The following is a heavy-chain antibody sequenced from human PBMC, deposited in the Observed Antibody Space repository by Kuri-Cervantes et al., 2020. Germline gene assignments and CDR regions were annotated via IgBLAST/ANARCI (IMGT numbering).Heavy chain of an antibody. CDR2: ISGSGGST. D-gene: IGHD4-23*01. J-gene: IGHJ4*02. CDR1: GFTFSSYA. CDR3: AKDRLRWPSDFDY. V-gene: IGHV3-23*01. Sequence: LTCAASGFTFSSYAMSWVRQAPGKGLEWVSAISGSGGSTYYADSVKGRFTISRDNSKNTLYLQMNSLRAEDTAVYYCAKDRLRWPSDFDYWGQGTLVTVSS.